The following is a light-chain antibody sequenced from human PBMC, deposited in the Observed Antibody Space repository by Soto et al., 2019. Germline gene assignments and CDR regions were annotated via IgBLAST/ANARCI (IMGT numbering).Light chain of an antibody. V-gene: IGKV2D-29*01. J-gene: IGKJ5*01. CDR3: QQYRTFPIT. CDR1: QSLLHSDGKTY. Sequence: DIVMTQTPLSMSVTPGQPASIXXKSXQSLLHSDGKTYLYWYLQKPGRAPKXXIYDASNLETGVASTFSGSGSGTHFTFTINSLQPEDVGTYYCQQYRTFPITFGQGTRLEIK. CDR2: DAS.